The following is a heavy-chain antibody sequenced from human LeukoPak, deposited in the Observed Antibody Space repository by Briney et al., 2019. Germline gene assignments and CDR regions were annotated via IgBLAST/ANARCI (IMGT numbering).Heavy chain of an antibody. CDR3: ARSERYSSGWYFNWFDP. CDR1: GYSFTSYW. Sequence: GESLKISCKGSGYSFTSYWIGWVRQMPGKGLEWMGIIYPGDSDTRYSPSFQGQVTISADKSISTAYLQWSSLKASDTAMYYCARSERYSSGWYFNWFDPWGQGTLVTVSS. CDR2: IYPGDSDT. V-gene: IGHV5-51*01. D-gene: IGHD6-19*01. J-gene: IGHJ5*02.